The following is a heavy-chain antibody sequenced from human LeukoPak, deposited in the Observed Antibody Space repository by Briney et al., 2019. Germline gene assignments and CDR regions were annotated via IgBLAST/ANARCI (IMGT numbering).Heavy chain of an antibody. J-gene: IGHJ4*02. CDR3: AREEGIIAVADTSHPFDY. CDR1: GGSISSYY. D-gene: IGHD6-19*01. Sequence: SETLSLTCTVSGGSISSYYWSWIRQPPGKGLEWIGYIYYSGSTNYNPSLKSRVTISVDTSKNQFSLKLSSVTAADTAVYYCAREEGIIAVADTSHPFDYWGQGTLVTVSS. CDR2: IYYSGST. V-gene: IGHV4-59*12.